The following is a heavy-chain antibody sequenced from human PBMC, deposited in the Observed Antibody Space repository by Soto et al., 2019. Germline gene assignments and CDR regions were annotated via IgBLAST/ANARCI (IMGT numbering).Heavy chain of an antibody. CDR1: GGAVSGCY. CDR3: ARQQWLVLNAFDI. D-gene: IGHD6-19*01. J-gene: IGHJ3*02. CDR2: IYYSGST. V-gene: IGHV4-59*02. Sequence: SETLALGSAVQGGAVSGCYCRWIRQPPGKGLEWIGYIYYSGSTNYNPSLKSRVTISVDTSKNQFSLKLSSVTAADTAVYYCARQQWLVLNAFDIWGQGTMVS.